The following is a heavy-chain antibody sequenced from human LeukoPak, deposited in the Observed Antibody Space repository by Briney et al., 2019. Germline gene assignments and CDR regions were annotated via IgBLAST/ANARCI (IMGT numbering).Heavy chain of an antibody. CDR2: IYSGGST. V-gene: IGHV3-66*01. J-gene: IGHJ4*02. Sequence: GGSLRLSCAASGFTVSSNYMSWVHQAPGKGLEWVSVIYSGGSTYYADSVKGRFTISRDNSKNTLYLQMNSLRAEDTAVYYCARDLRFGELFDYWGQGTLVTVSS. D-gene: IGHD3-10*01. CDR3: ARDLRFGELFDY. CDR1: GFTVSSNY.